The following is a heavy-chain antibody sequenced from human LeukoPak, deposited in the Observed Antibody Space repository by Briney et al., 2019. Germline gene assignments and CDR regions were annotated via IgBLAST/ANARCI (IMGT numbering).Heavy chain of an antibody. J-gene: IGHJ6*02. CDR3: ARGVPAKSYGMDV. V-gene: IGHV3-33*01. CDR2: IWYDGSNK. D-gene: IGHD2-2*01. CDR1: GITFRSYG. Sequence: GGSLRLSCAASGITFRSYGMHWVRQAPGKGLEWVAFIWYDGSNKYYADSVKGRFTISRDNSRNTLFLQMNSLRAEDTAVYYCARGVPAKSYGMDVWGQGTTVTVSS.